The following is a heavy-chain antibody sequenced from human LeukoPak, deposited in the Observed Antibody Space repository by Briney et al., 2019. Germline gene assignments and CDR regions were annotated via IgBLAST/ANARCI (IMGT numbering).Heavy chain of an antibody. CDR1: GFSISTSSYY. Sequence: SENLSLTCTVSGFSISTSSYYWGWIRQSPGKGLEWIGSIYYSGTTYYNPSLKSRVTISIDTSENYFSLELSSVTAADTAVYYCAGGSGKYYNVGPEWFDPWGQGNLVTVSS. D-gene: IGHD3-10*01. V-gene: IGHV4-39*07. J-gene: IGHJ5*02. CDR2: IYYSGTT. CDR3: AGGSGKYYNVGPEWFDP.